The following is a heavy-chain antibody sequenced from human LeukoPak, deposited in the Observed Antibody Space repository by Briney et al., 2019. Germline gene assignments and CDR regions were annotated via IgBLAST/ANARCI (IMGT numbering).Heavy chain of an antibody. CDR3: ARAGTIFGVVTSHSDY. Sequence: SETLSLTCTVPGGSISSSSYYWGWIRQPPGKGLEWIGSIYYSGSTYYNPSLKSRVTISVDTSKNQFSLKLSSVTAADTAVYYCARAGTIFGVVTSHSDYWGQGTLVTVSS. CDR2: IYYSGST. D-gene: IGHD3-3*01. J-gene: IGHJ4*02. V-gene: IGHV4-39*07. CDR1: GGSISSSSYY.